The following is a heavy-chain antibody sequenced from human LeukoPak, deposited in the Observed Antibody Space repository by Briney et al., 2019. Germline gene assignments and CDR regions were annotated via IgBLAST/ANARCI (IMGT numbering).Heavy chain of an antibody. Sequence: GGSLRLSCAASGFAFSTYGMHWVRQAPGKGLEWVAFIRHVGSNEYYADSVRGRFAISRDNTQNTLHLQMNILRVEDTAVYYCVKDWGVLPDYSADGFDIWGPGTVVTVSS. V-gene: IGHV3-30*02. CDR1: GFAFSTYG. D-gene: IGHD4-11*01. J-gene: IGHJ3*02. CDR2: IRHVGSNE. CDR3: VKDWGVLPDYSADGFDI.